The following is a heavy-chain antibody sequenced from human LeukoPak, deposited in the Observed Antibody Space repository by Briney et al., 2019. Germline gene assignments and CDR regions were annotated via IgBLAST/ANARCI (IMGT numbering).Heavy chain of an antibody. CDR1: GFTFSGHA. Sequence: GRSLRLSCAASGFTFSGHAMHWVRQAPGKGLEWVAGLGRSGEYKYYADSVKGRFTISRDNFKDTVSLQMNSLRAEDSAIYFCVKDRPCETCMPMDAWGQGTTVTVSS. V-gene: IGHV3-23*01. CDR3: VKDRPCETCMPMDA. J-gene: IGHJ6*02. D-gene: IGHD2-2*01. CDR2: LGRSGEYK.